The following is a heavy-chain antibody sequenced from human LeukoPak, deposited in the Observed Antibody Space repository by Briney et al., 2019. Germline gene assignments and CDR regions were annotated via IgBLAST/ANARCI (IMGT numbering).Heavy chain of an antibody. CDR1: GYTFTDYY. CDR3: AREGLGDSSGYHHAFDI. D-gene: IGHD3-22*01. V-gene: IGHV1-2*02. CDR2: INSYNGGT. Sequence: GAAVKVSCKASGYTFTDYYMHWVRQAPGQGLEWMGWINSYNGGTNYAQKFQGTVTMTRDTSISTAYVELSRVRSDDTAVYYCAREGLGDSSGYHHAFDIWGQGTMVTVSS. J-gene: IGHJ3*02.